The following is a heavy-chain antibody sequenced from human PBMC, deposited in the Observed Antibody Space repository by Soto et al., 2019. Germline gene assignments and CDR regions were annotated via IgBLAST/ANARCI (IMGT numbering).Heavy chain of an antibody. CDR1: GFTFSSYA. CDR3: AKDRDSSGWYIYDY. V-gene: IGHV3-23*01. CDR2: ISASGGST. J-gene: IGHJ4*02. Sequence: EVQLLESGGGLGQPGGSLRLSCAASGFTFSSYAMSWVRQAPGKGLEWVSGISASGGSTYYADSVKGRFTISRDKSKNTLYLQMNSLRAEDTALYYCAKDRDSSGWYIYDYWGQGTLVTVSS. D-gene: IGHD6-19*01.